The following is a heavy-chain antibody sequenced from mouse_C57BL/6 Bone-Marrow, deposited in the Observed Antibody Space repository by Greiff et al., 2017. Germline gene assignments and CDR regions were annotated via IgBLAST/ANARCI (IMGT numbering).Heavy chain of an antibody. D-gene: IGHD2-2*01. CDR3: AREGGYDGGCFVV. J-gene: IGHJ1*03. V-gene: IGHV1-52*01. CDR1: GYTFTSYW. CDR2: IDPSDSET. Sequence: VQLQQPGAELVRPGSSVKLSCKASGYTFTSYWMHWVKQRPIQGLEWIGNIDPSDSETHYNQKFKDKATLTVDKSSSTAYMQLSSLTSEDSAVYYCAREGGYDGGCFVVGGTGSTVTVSS.